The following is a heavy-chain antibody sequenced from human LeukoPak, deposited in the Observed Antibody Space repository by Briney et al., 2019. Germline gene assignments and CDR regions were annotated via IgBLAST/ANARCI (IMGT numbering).Heavy chain of an antibody. Sequence: GGSLRLSSAASGFTFDDYAMHCVRHAPGKGLEWGSGISWNSGSIGYADSVKGRFTISRDNAKNSLYLQMNSLRAEDTALYYCTKDNGRGGNFDYWGQGTLVTVSS. CDR1: GFTFDDYA. CDR3: TKDNGRGGNFDY. J-gene: IGHJ4*02. D-gene: IGHD3-16*01. CDR2: ISWNSGSI. V-gene: IGHV3-9*01.